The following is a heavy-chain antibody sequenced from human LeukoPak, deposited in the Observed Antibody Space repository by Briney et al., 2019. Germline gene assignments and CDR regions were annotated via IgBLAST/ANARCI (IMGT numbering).Heavy chain of an antibody. CDR3: ARDPMGISTL. V-gene: IGHV3-74*01. CDR2: IIGDGSST. CDR1: GFTFSSYW. D-gene: IGHD6-13*01. J-gene: IGHJ2*01. Sequence: GGSLRLSCAPPGFTFSSYWMHGVREAPGRGRWWVSRIIGDGSSTSYADSVKGRFPISRDNAQNTLYLQMNSLRVEDTAVYYCARDPMGISTLWGRGTLVTVSS.